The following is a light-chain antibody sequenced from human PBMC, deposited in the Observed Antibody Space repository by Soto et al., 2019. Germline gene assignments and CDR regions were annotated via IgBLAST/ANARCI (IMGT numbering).Light chain of an antibody. Sequence: EIVLTQSPATLSLSPGERATLSCRASQSVSSYLAWYQQKPGQAPMLLIYDASNRATGIPARFSGSGSGTDFTLTISSLEPEDFAVYYCQQRSNWPPTFGQWTKLEIK. V-gene: IGKV3-11*01. CDR3: QQRSNWPPT. J-gene: IGKJ2*01. CDR2: DAS. CDR1: QSVSSY.